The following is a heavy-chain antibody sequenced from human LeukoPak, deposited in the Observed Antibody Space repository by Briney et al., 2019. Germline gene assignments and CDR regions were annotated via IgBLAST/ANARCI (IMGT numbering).Heavy chain of an antibody. CDR2: ISAYNGNT. V-gene: IGHV1-18*01. J-gene: IGHJ4*02. Sequence: AASVKVSCKASGYTFPNYGISWVRQAPGQGLEWMGWISAYNGNTNYAQKVQGRVTMTTDTSTSTAYMELRSLRSDDTAVYYCARDSSNGYYYDSSGYSDYWGQGTLVTVSS. D-gene: IGHD3-22*01. CDR1: GYTFPNYG. CDR3: ARDSSNGYYYDSSGYSDY.